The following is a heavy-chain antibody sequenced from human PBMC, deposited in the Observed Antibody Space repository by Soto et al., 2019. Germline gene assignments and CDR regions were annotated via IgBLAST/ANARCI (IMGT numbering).Heavy chain of an antibody. Sequence: GASVKLSCKASGYTFTSYYMHWVRQAPGQGLEWMGIINPSGGSTSYAQKFQGRVTMTRDTSTSTVYMELSSLRSEDTAVYYCAIDYGDFDAFDIWGQGTMVTVSS. CDR2: INPSGGST. CDR3: AIDYGDFDAFDI. V-gene: IGHV1-46*03. J-gene: IGHJ3*02. D-gene: IGHD4-17*01. CDR1: GYTFTSYY.